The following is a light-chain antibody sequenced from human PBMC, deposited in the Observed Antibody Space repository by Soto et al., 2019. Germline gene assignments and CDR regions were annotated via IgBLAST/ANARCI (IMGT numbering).Light chain of an antibody. CDR2: DVS. CDR1: SSDVGGYNY. J-gene: IGLJ2*01. V-gene: IGLV2-14*01. CDR3: SSYTSSSKV. Sequence: QSALTQHASVSGSPGQSITISCTGTSSDVGGYNYVSWYQQHPGKAPKLMIYDVSNRPSGVSNRFSGSKSGNTASLTISGLQAEDEADYYCSSYTSSSKVFGGGTKLTVL.